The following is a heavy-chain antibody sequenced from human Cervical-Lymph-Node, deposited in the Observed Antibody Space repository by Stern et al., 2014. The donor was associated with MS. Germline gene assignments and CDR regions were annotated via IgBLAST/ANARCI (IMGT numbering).Heavy chain of an antibody. CDR3: AHRPYYYDSSGYFDY. CDR2: IYWDDDK. J-gene: IGHJ4*02. Sequence: QVPLRESGPTLVKPTQTLTLTCTFSGFSLSTSGVGVGWISQPPGKALEWLALIYWDDDKRYSPSLKSRLTITKDTSKNQVVLTMTNMDPVDTATYYCAHRPYYYDSSGYFDYWGQGTLVTVSS. D-gene: IGHD3-22*01. V-gene: IGHV2-5*02. CDR1: GFSLSTSGVG.